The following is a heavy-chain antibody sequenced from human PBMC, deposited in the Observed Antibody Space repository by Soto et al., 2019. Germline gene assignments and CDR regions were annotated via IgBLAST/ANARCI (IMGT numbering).Heavy chain of an antibody. V-gene: IGHV3-9*01. CDR3: AKSFVVAATQLYNWFDP. J-gene: IGHJ5*02. D-gene: IGHD2-15*01. CDR2: ISWNSGSI. CDR1: GFTFDDYA. Sequence: PGGSLRLSCAASGFTFDDYAMHWVRQAPGKGLEWVSGISWNSGSIGYADSVKGRFTISRDNAKNSLYLQMNSLRAEDTALYYCAKSFVVAATQLYNWFDPWGQGTLVTVSS.